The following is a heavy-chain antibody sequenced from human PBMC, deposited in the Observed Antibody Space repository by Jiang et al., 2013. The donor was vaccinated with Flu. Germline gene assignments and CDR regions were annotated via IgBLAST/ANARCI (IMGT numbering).Heavy chain of an antibody. V-gene: IGHV3-23*01. D-gene: IGHD3-3*01. Sequence: QLLESGGGLVQPGGSLRLSCAASGVTFSSYALSWVRQAPGKGLEWVAGLRISSGSTYYADSVQGRFTVSRDSSKNTLYLEMNSLRVDDTAVYYCARDRYDFWSDSTDKYYYGMDVWGQGTTVTVS. CDR2: LRISSGST. J-gene: IGHJ6*02. CDR3: ARDRYDFWSDSTDKYYYGMDV. CDR1: GVTFSSYA.